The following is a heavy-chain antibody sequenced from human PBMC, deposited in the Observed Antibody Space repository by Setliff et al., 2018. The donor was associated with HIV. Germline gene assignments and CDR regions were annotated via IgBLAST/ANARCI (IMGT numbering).Heavy chain of an antibody. CDR2: ISGSGGGT. CDR3: TRDSYFYDGSDYHYRHFDD. V-gene: IGHV3-23*01. Sequence: GSLRLSCAASGFTFTSYAMNWVRQAPGKGLEWVSGISGSGGGTYYADSVKGRLTISRDISKNTLYLQMNGLRAEDTAIYYCTRDSYFYDGSDYHYRHFDDWGQGTLVTVS. CDR1: GFTFTSYA. J-gene: IGHJ4*02. D-gene: IGHD3-22*01.